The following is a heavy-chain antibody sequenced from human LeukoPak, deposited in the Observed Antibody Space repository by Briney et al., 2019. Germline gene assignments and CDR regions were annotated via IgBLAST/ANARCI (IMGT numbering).Heavy chain of an antibody. CDR2: INPNSGGT. Sequence: ASVKVSCKASGYTFTGYYMHWVRQAPGQGLEWMGWINPNSGGTNYAQKFQGRVTMTRDTSISTAYMELSRLRSDDTAVYYCARGRSTTGTFFIYWGQGTLGTVSS. J-gene: IGHJ4*02. D-gene: IGHD1-1*01. V-gene: IGHV1-2*02. CDR3: ARGRSTTGTFFIY. CDR1: GYTFTGYY.